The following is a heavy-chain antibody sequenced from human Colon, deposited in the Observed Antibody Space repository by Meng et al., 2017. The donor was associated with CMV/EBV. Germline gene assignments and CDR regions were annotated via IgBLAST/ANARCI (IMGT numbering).Heavy chain of an antibody. V-gene: IGHV3-23*03. J-gene: IGHJ6*02. CDR2: IYRGGTSR. Sequence: GESLKISCAASGFTFSNYAMSWVRQAPGKGLEWVSLIYRGGTSRDYMDFVKGRFTVSRDTSKKILYLQMNSLRAEDTAVYYCVKGGDDYAPHYGMDVWGQGTTVTVSS. D-gene: IGHD2-2*01. CDR3: VKGGDDYAPHYGMDV. CDR1: GFTFSNYA.